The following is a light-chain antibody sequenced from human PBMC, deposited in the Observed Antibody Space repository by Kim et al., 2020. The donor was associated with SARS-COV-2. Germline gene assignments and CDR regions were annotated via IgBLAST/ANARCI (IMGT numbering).Light chain of an antibody. CDR2: ENN. CDR3: ATWENSLSGSV. CDR1: SSNIGNNY. V-gene: IGLV1-51*01. J-gene: IGLJ3*02. Sequence: KVTISCSGTSSNIGNNYGSLYQQLPGTAPRLRIYENNQRPSGIPDRFSGSKSGTSATLGITGLQTGDEADYYCATWENSLSGSVFGGGTKLTVL.